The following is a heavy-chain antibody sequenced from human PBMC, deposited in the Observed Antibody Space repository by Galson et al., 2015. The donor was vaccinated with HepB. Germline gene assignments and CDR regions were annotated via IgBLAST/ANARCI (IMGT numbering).Heavy chain of an antibody. Sequence: SLRLSCAASGFTFSGSAMHWVRQAPGKGLEWVAVISYDGSNKYYADSVKGRFTISRDNSKNTLYLQMNSLRAEDTAVYYCANLRVGATTSDYWGQGTLVTVSS. V-gene: IGHV3-30*04. D-gene: IGHD1-26*01. CDR3: ANLRVGATTSDY. CDR2: ISYDGSNK. J-gene: IGHJ4*02. CDR1: GFTFSGSA.